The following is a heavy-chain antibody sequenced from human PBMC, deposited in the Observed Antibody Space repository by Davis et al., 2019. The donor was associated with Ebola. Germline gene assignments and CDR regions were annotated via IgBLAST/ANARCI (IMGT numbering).Heavy chain of an antibody. CDR2: ISAYNGNT. CDR3: AVDTAMVTLGYYYGMDV. J-gene: IGHJ6*02. Sequence: ASVKVSCKASGYTFTSYGISWVRQAPGQGLEWMGWISAYNGNTNYAQKLQGRVTMTTDTSTSTAYMELRSLRSDDTAVYYCAVDTAMVTLGYYYGMDVWGQGTTVTVSS. D-gene: IGHD5-18*01. V-gene: IGHV1-18*01. CDR1: GYTFTSYG.